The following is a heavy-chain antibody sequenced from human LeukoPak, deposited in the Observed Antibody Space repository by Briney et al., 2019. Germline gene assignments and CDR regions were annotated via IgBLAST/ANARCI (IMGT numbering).Heavy chain of an antibody. Sequence: PGGSLRLSCAGSGFTFSSYYTTWVRQPPGKGLEWVANIKPDGSEKYYVDSVKGRFTISRDNAKNSLYFQMNSLRADDTAVYYCASGGYNWNRLDYWGQGTLVAVSS. CDR2: IKPDGSEK. CDR1: GFTFSSYY. J-gene: IGHJ4*02. CDR3: ASGGYNWNRLDY. D-gene: IGHD1-20*01. V-gene: IGHV3-7*01.